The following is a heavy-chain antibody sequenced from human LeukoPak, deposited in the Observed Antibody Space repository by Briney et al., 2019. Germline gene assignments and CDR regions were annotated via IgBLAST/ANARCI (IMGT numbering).Heavy chain of an antibody. CDR1: GFTFSNYA. CDR2: ASGSGGLT. V-gene: IGHV3-23*01. D-gene: IGHD5-18*01. CDR3: AKDGDNGYSYNIDY. J-gene: IGHJ4*02. Sequence: GGSLRLSCAASGFTFSNYAMSWVRQAPGKGLEWVSSASGSGGLTYYADFVKGRFTISRDNSKHTLYMQMNSLRAEDTAVYYCAKDGDNGYSYNIDYWGPGTLITVSS.